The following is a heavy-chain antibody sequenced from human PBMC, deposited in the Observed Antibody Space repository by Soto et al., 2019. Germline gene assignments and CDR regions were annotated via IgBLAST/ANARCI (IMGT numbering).Heavy chain of an antibody. J-gene: IGHJ5*02. D-gene: IGHD3-3*01. V-gene: IGHV4-30-4*01. CDR1: GGSISSGDYY. CDR2: IYYSGST. Sequence: SETLSLTCTVSGGSISSGDYYWSWIRQPPGKGLEWIGYIYYSGSTYYNPSLKSRVTISVDTSKNQFSLKLSSVTAADTAVYYCARVTRRTIFGVVITDWFDPWGQGTLVTVSS. CDR3: ARVTRRTIFGVVITDWFDP.